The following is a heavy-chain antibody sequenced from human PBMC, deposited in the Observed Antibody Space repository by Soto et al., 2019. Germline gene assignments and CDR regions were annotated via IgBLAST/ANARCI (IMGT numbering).Heavy chain of an antibody. D-gene: IGHD2-2*01. J-gene: IGHJ5*02. CDR3: ARPSMPDWFDP. CDR1: GGSISSYY. V-gene: IGHV4-59*01. CDR2: IYYSGST. Sequence: SETLSLTCTVSGGSISSYYWSWIRQPPGKGLEWIGYIYYSGSTNYNPSLKSRVTISVDTSKNQFSLKLSSVTAADTAVYYCARPSMPDWFDPRGQGTLVTVSS.